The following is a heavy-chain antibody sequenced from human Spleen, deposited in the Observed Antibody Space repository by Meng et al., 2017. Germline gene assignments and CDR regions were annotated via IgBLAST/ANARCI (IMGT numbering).Heavy chain of an antibody. J-gene: IGHJ1*01. CDR3: GRDGTGSQKFFSH. V-gene: IGHV1-46*01. CDR1: GYTFTSLH. CDR2: INPRDSST. D-gene: IGHD1-26*01. Sequence: ASVKVSCKASGYTFTSLHMHWVRQAPGQGLEWMGVINPRDSSTNYAQKFRGRITMTSDTSTSTFYMELSSLTSEDTAVYYCGRDGTGSQKFFSHWGQGTLVTVSS.